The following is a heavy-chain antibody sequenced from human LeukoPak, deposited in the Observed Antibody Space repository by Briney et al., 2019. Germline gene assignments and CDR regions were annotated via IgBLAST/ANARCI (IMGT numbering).Heavy chain of an antibody. CDR1: GGSISSYY. Sequence: SEILSLTCTVSGGSISSYYWSWIRQPPGKGLEWIGYIYYSGSTTYNPSLKSRVTISVDTSKNQFSLKLNSVTAADTAMYYCARGFAYGDTGSFDYWGQGTLVTVSS. CDR3: ARGFAYGDTGSFDY. D-gene: IGHD4-17*01. J-gene: IGHJ4*02. CDR2: IYYSGST. V-gene: IGHV4-59*01.